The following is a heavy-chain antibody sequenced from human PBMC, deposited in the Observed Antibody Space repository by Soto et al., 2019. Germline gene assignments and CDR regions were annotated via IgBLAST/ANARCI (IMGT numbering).Heavy chain of an antibody. CDR1: GFTFSSYS. Sequence: RSLRLSCAASGFTFSSYSMNWVRQAPGKGLEWVSYISSSSSTIYYADSVKGRFTISRDNAKNSLYLQMNSLRDEDTAVYYCARDLNWNYDYYYGMDVWGQGTTVTVSS. D-gene: IGHD1-20*01. J-gene: IGHJ6*02. CDR2: ISSSSSTI. V-gene: IGHV3-48*02. CDR3: ARDLNWNYDYYYGMDV.